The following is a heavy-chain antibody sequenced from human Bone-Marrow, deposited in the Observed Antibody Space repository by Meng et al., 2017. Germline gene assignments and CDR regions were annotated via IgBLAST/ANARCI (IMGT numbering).Heavy chain of an antibody. CDR2: ITSRPDGETT. CDR1: GFTFSSYW. J-gene: IGHJ4*02. CDR3: TGHTDY. V-gene: IGHV3-15*01. Sequence: GESLKISCAASGFTFSSYWMSWVRQVPGKRLEWLGHITSRPDGETTEYAAPVKGRFTISRDDSKNTVFLQMNSLKTEDTAVYYCTGHTDYWGQGALVTVSS.